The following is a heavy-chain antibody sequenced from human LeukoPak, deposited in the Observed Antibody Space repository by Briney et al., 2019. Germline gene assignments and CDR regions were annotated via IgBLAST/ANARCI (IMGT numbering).Heavy chain of an antibody. CDR1: GGSFSGYY. CDR3: ARVERESGSYVLLY. CDR2: IYHSGST. J-gene: IGHJ4*02. D-gene: IGHD1-26*01. V-gene: IGHV4-34*01. Sequence: SETLSLTCAVYGGSFSGYYWSWIRQPPGKGLEWIGSIYHSGSTYYNPSLKSRVTISVDTSKNQFSLKLSSVTAADTAVYYCARVERESGSYVLLYWGQGTLVTVSS.